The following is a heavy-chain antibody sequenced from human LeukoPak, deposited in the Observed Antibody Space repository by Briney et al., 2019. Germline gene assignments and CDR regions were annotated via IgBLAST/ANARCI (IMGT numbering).Heavy chain of an antibody. V-gene: IGHV4-34*01. CDR2: IYYSGST. D-gene: IGHD3-3*01. Sequence: SETLSLTCAVYGGSFSGYYWSWIRQPPGKGLEWIGSIYYSGSTYYNPSLKSRVTISVDTSKNQFSLKLSSVTAADTAVYYCARQISSYDFWSGYWDYWGQGTLVTVSS. J-gene: IGHJ4*02. CDR1: GGSFSGYY. CDR3: ARQISSYDFWSGYWDY.